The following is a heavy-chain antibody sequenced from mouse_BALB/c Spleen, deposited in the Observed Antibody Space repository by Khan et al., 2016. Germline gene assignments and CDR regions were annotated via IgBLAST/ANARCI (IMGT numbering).Heavy chain of an antibody. D-gene: IGHD4-1*01. J-gene: IGHJ2*01. V-gene: IGHV1S29*02. Sequence: EMQLQQSGPELVKPGASVKLSCTASGYTFTDYNLHWVKQSPGKSLEWIGYIYPYNGGTGYNQKFKSKATLSVENFSRTAYLDLRSLTSEDSAAYYGTIEGNWAFDYWGQGTTLTVSS. CDR2: IYPYNGGT. CDR1: GYTFTDYN. CDR3: TIEGNWAFDY.